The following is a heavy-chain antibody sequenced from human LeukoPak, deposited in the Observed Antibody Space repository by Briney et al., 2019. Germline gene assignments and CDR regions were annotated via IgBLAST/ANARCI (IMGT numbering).Heavy chain of an antibody. D-gene: IGHD3-9*01. Sequence: GESLKISCQGSEDSFSIYWIGWVRQMPGKGLEWMGIVYPGDSDTRYSSSFQGRVTMSADKSISTACLQWSSLKASDTAMYYCARSALSAPFYYFDYWGQGTLVTVSS. V-gene: IGHV5-51*01. CDR3: ARSALSAPFYYFDY. J-gene: IGHJ4*02. CDR1: EDSFSIYW. CDR2: VYPGDSDT.